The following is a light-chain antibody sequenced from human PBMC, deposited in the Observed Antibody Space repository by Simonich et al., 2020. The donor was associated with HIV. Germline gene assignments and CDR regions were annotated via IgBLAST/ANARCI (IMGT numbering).Light chain of an antibody. CDR2: HNSDGRH. CDR3: QTWGTGSWV. Sequence: QLVLTQSPSASSSLGASVKLTCTLSSGHSSYAIAWHQQQPEKGPRYLMKHNSDGRHSKGDGIPDRSSGSSSGAERYLTISSLQSEDEAEYYCQTWGTGSWVFGGGTKLTVL. CDR1: SGHSSYA. J-gene: IGLJ3*02. V-gene: IGLV4-69*01.